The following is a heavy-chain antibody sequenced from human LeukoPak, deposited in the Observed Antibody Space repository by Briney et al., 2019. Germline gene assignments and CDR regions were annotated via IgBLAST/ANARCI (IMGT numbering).Heavy chain of an antibody. V-gene: IGHV4-30-2*01. D-gene: IGHD4-23*01. J-gene: IGHJ5*02. Sequence: PSQTLSLTCTVSGGSISSGSYYWSWIRQPPGKGLEWIGYIYHSGSTYYNPSLKSRVTISVDRSKNQFSLKLSSVTAADTAVYYCARGGGNLNWFDPWGQGTLVTVSS. CDR2: IYHSGST. CDR1: GGSISSGSYY. CDR3: ARGGGNLNWFDP.